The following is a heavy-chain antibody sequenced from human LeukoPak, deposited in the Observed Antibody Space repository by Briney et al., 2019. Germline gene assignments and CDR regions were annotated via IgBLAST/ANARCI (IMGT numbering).Heavy chain of an antibody. CDR1: GGSISSYY. Sequence: ETLSLTCTVSGGSISSYYWSWIRQPPGKGLEWIGYIYYSGSTNYNPSLKSRVTISVDTSKDQFSLKLSSVTAADTAVYYCAGDGHSLANWFDPWGQGTLVTVSS. CDR2: IYYSGST. V-gene: IGHV4-59*01. CDR3: AGDGHSLANWFDP. D-gene: IGHD1-26*01. J-gene: IGHJ5*02.